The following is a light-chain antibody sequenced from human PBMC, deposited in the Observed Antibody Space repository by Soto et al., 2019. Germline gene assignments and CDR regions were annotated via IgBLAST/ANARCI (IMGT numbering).Light chain of an antibody. CDR2: GAS. J-gene: IGKJ2*01. CDR3: QQYNNWPEYT. Sequence: ELVVTQSPATLSVSPGEGVALSCRASQSVGNSLAWYQQKPGQHPRLLIYGASTRVTGIQARLSGSGSGTEFTLTITSLQSEDFAVYYCQQYNNWPEYTFGQGTKLDIK. V-gene: IGKV3-15*01. CDR1: QSVGNS.